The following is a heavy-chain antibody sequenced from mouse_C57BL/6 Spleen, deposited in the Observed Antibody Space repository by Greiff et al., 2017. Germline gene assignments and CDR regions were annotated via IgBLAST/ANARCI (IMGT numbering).Heavy chain of an antibody. J-gene: IGHJ2*01. V-gene: IGHV5-4*03. CDR2: ISDGGSYT. D-gene: IGHD2-12*01. Sequence: EVKLMESGGGLVKPGGSLKLSCAASGFTFSSYAMSWVRQTPEKRLEWVATISDGGSYTYYPDNVKGRFTISRDNAKNNLYLQMSHLKSEDTAMYYCARRDYSNDVDYWGQGTTLTVSS. CDR3: ARRDYSNDVDY. CDR1: GFTFSSYA.